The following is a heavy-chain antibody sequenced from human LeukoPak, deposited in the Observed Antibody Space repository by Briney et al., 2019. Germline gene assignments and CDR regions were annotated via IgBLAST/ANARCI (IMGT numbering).Heavy chain of an antibody. CDR2: IRSKAYGGTT. CDR1: GFTFGDYA. V-gene: IGHV3-49*04. Sequence: GGSLRLSCTASGFTFGDYAMSWVRQAPGKGLEWVGFIRSKAYGGTTEYAASVKGRFTISRDDSKSIAYLQMNSLKTEDTAVYYCTRVGGLRFLEWLYDYWGQGTMVTVSS. J-gene: IGHJ3*01. CDR3: TRVGGLRFLEWLYDY. D-gene: IGHD3-3*01.